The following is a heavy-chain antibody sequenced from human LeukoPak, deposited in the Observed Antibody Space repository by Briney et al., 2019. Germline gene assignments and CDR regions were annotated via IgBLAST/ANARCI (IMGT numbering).Heavy chain of an antibody. D-gene: IGHD1-26*01. V-gene: IGHV3-7*01. CDR1: GFTFSSHW. Sequence: GGSLRLSCVASGFTFSSHWMSWDRQTPGKGLERVASIKEDGSEEYYVDSVRGRFTVSRDNAQNTLYLQMDSLRAEDTAVYYCARDRVGMTFWGQGALVTVSS. CDR2: IKEDGSEE. CDR3: ARDRVGMTF. J-gene: IGHJ4*02.